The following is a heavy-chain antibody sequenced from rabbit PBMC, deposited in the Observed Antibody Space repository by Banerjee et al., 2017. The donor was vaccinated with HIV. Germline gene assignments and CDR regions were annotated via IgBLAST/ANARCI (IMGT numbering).Heavy chain of an antibody. Sequence: QSLEESGGGLVKPEGSLTLTCKASGFSFSNKYVMCWVRQAPGKGLEWIGCIGGGSSGITYYASWAKGRFTISKTSSTTVTLQMTSLTAADTATYFCAKHYNSGWDLWGQGTLVTVS. CDR3: AKHYNSGWDL. D-gene: IGHD4-1*01. CDR1: GFSFSNKYV. CDR2: IGGGSSGIT. J-gene: IGHJ3*01. V-gene: IGHV1S40*01.